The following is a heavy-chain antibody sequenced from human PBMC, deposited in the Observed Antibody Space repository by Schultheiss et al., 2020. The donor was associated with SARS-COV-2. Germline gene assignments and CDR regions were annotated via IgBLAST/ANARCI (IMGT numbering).Heavy chain of an antibody. CDR3: ASCGASCHYYGMDV. CDR2: ISSSSSYT. V-gene: IGHV3-21*05. D-gene: IGHD2-2*01. CDR1: GFTFNTYS. J-gene: IGHJ6*02. Sequence: GGSLRLSCAASGFTFNTYSINWVRQAPGKGLEWISYISSSSSYTNYADSVKGRFTISRDNAKNSLYLQMNSLRAEDTAVYYCASCGASCHYYGMDVWGQGTTVTVAS.